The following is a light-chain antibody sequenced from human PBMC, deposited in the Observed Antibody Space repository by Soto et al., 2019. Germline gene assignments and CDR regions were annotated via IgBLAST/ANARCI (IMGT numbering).Light chain of an antibody. CDR3: QTWGTDMRV. CDR2: LNSDGSH. V-gene: IGLV4-69*01. Sequence: QPVLTQSPSASASLGASVKLTCTLSSGYSSFAIAWHQQQPQKGPRYLMKLNSDGSHNRGDGIPDRFSGSSSGAERYLTSASLQSDDEADYYCQTWGTDMRVFGGGTKLTVL. CDR1: SGYSSFA. J-gene: IGLJ2*01.